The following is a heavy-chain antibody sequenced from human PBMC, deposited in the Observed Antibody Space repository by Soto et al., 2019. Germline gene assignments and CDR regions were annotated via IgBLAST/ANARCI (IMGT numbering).Heavy chain of an antibody. Sequence: ASVKVSCKASGYTFTDYYMHWVRQAPGQGLEWMGWINPNSGGTNYAQKFQGRVTMARDTSISTAYMELNRLRSDDTAVYYCARDQSPSSGWPGMDVWGQGTTVTVSS. D-gene: IGHD6-19*01. V-gene: IGHV1-2*02. CDR2: INPNSGGT. J-gene: IGHJ6*02. CDR3: ARDQSPSSGWPGMDV. CDR1: GYTFTDYY.